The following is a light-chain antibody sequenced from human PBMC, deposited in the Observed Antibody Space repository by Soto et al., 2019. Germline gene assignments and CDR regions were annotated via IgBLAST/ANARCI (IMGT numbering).Light chain of an antibody. CDR1: QSVSGSY. CDR2: GAS. V-gene: IGKV3-20*01. CDR3: QQYGSSHT. Sequence: EIVLTQYPGTLSLSPGERATLSCRASQSVSGSYLAWYQQKPGQAPRLLIYGASSRATGIPDRFSGSGSGTDFTLTISRLEPADFALYYCQQYGSSHTFGQGRRLEVK. J-gene: IGKJ5*01.